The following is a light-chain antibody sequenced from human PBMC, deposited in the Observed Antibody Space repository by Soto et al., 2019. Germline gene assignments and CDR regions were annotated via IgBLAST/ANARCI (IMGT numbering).Light chain of an antibody. Sequence: QSVVTQPRSVSGSPGQSVTISCTGTSGDVGRYNYVSWYQHHPGKAPKLMIYDVSTRPSGVPDRFSGSKSGTTASLTISGLQAEDEADYYCCSYAGSPYVFGTGNKVTVL. CDR2: DVS. CDR1: SGDVGRYNY. V-gene: IGLV2-11*01. CDR3: CSYAGSPYV. J-gene: IGLJ1*01.